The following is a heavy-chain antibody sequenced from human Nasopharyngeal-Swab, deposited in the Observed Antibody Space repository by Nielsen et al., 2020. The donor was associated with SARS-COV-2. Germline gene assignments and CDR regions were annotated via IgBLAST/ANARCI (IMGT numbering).Heavy chain of an antibody. V-gene: IGHV4-39*01. J-gene: IGHJ5*02. CDR3: ARTESESLWSRKQNWFDP. Sequence: SETLSLTCTVSGRSISSSSSYWGWIRQPPGKGLEWVGSIYYSGSTYYTPSLNSRVTISIDTSKSQFSLKLRSVTAADTAVYYCARTESESLWSRKQNWFDPWGQGTLVTVSS. CDR2: IYYSGST. CDR1: GRSISSSSSY. D-gene: IGHD3-10*01.